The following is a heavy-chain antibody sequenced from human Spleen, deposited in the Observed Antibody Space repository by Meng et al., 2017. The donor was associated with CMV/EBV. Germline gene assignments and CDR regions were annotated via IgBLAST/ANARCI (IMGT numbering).Heavy chain of an antibody. D-gene: IGHD4-11*01. J-gene: IGHJ6*02. CDR2: IYYRGST. V-gene: IGHV4-39*07. CDR3: TRVPVTPYYGMDV. Sequence: SETLSLTCNVSGGSISSNSYNWGWIRQPPGKGLEWIGCIYYRGSTQYNPSLKSRVTIAIDTSKNQFSLKLTSVTAAYTAVYYCTRVPVTPYYGMDVWGQGTTVTVSS. CDR1: GGSISSNSYN.